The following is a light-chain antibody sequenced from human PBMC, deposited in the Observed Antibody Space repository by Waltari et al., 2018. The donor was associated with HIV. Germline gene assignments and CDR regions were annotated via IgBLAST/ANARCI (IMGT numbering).Light chain of an antibody. CDR2: WAS. V-gene: IGKV4-1*01. CDR1: QSVLWSSNNKNY. J-gene: IGKJ4*01. CDR3: QQFYDTPLT. Sequence: DIEMTQSPDSLAVSLGESATIHCKSSQSVLWSSNNKNYLAWYQQKPGQPPRLLIYWASTRESGVPDRFSGSGSGTDFTLTISSLQTEDVADYFCQQFYDTPLTFGGGTKVDI.